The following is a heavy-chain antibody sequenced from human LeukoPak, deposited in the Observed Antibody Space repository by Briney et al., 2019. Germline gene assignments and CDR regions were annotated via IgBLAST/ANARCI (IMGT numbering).Heavy chain of an antibody. V-gene: IGHV4-59*01. J-gene: IGHJ4*02. CDR3: ARATGDIHIDY. CDR2: IYYTGST. CDR1: GGSFSGYY. D-gene: IGHD1-14*01. Sequence: SETLSLTCAVYGGSFSGYYWSWIRQPPGKGMEWIGYIYYTGSTDYNPSLKSRLTISVDTSKNQFSLKLTSVTAADTAVYYCARATGDIHIDYWGQGTLVTVSS.